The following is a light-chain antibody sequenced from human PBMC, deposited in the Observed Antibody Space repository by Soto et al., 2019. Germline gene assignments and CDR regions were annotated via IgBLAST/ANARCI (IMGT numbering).Light chain of an antibody. CDR1: SSDVGGFNF. V-gene: IGLV2-14*01. CDR3: SSYTTSSTIV. CDR2: DVS. J-gene: IGLJ1*01. Sequence: QSVLTQPASVSGSPGQSITISCTGTSSDVGGFNFVSWYQQPPGKAPKLMIYDVSHRPPGVSNRFSGSKSGNTASLTISGLQAEDEGDYYCSSYTTSSTIVFGTGTKVTVL.